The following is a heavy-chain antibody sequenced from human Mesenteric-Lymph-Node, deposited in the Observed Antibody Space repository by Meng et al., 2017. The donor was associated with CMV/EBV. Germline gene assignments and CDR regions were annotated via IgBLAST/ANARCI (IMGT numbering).Heavy chain of an antibody. CDR2: INPNSGGT. V-gene: IGHV1-2*06. CDR3: ARGGADIVVVPAARWFDP. CDR1: FTGYY. J-gene: IGHJ5*02. D-gene: IGHD2-2*01. Sequence: FTGYYKPGVRQAPGQGLEWMGRINPNSGGTNYAQKFQGRVTMTRDTSISTAYMELSRLRSDDTAVYYCARGGADIVVVPAARWFDPWGQGTLVTVSS.